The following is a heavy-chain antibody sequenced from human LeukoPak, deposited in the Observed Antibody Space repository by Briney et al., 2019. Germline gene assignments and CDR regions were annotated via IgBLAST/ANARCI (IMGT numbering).Heavy chain of an antibody. J-gene: IGHJ3*02. CDR2: IYYSGST. CDR1: GGSISSYY. Sequence: PSETLSLTCTVSGGSISSYYWSWIRQPPGKGLEWIGYIYYSGSTNYNPSLKSRVTISVDTSKNQFSLKLSSVTAADTAVYYCARVFGGPFYYGSGPGAFDIWGQGTMVTVSS. CDR3: ARVFGGPFYYGSGPGAFDI. D-gene: IGHD3-10*01. V-gene: IGHV4-59*01.